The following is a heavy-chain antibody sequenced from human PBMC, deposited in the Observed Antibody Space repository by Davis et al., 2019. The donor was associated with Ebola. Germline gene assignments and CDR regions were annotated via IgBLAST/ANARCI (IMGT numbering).Heavy chain of an antibody. CDR3: ALSDGWYWFDP. CDR1: GGSFSGYY. CDR2: INHSGIT. Sequence: GSLRLSCAVYGGSFSGYYWSWIRQPPGKGLEWIGEINHSGITNYNPSLKSRVTISVDTSKNQFSLKLSSVTAADTAVYYCALSDGWYWFDPWGQGTLVTVSS. J-gene: IGHJ5*02. D-gene: IGHD6-19*01. V-gene: IGHV4-34*01.